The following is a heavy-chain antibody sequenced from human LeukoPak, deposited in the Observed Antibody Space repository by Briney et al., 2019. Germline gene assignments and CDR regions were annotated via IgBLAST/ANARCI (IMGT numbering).Heavy chain of an antibody. V-gene: IGHV4-39*07. D-gene: IGHD5-12*01. CDR2: IYYSGST. CDR1: GGSISSSSYY. Sequence: PSETLSLTCTVSGGSISSSSYYWGWIRQPPGKGLEWIGSIYYSGSTYYNPSLKSRVTISVDTSKNQFSLKLSSVTAADTAVYYCARGLVVATYYYYYYGMDVWGQGTTVTVSS. J-gene: IGHJ6*02. CDR3: ARGLVVATYYYYYYGMDV.